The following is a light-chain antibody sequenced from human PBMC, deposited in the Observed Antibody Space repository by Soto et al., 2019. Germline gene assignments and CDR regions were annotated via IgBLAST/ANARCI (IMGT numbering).Light chain of an antibody. Sequence: IQMTQSPSSLPTSVGDRVTITCRASQRITTYLNWYQQKPGKAPKRLISTAATLQGGVPSRFSGSGSGTDFTLTITTLQPEDFATYFCQQSYSTPYTFGQGTKLEIK. CDR1: QRITTY. CDR2: TAA. J-gene: IGKJ2*01. V-gene: IGKV1-39*01. CDR3: QQSYSTPYT.